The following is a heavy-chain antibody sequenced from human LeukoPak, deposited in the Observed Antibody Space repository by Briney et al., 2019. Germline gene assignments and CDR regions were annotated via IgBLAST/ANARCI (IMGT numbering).Heavy chain of an antibody. D-gene: IGHD6-19*01. Sequence: SETLSLTCTVSGGSISSSSYYWGWIRQPPGKGLEWIGSIYYSGSTYYNPSLNSRVTISVDTSKNQFSLKLSSVTAADAAVYYCARQTVAGTSHFDYWGQGTLVTVSS. CDR2: IYYSGST. V-gene: IGHV4-39*01. J-gene: IGHJ4*02. CDR1: GGSISSSSYY. CDR3: ARQTVAGTSHFDY.